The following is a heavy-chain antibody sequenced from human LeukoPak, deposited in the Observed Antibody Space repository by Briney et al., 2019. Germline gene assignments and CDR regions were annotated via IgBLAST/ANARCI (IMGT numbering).Heavy chain of an antibody. V-gene: IGHV4-31*03. CDR1: GGSISSGGSY. Sequence: PSQTLSLTCTVSGGSISSGGSYWSWIRQHPGKGLEWIGYIYYSGSTYYNPSLKSRVTISVDTSKNQFSLKLSSVTAADTAVYYCATNLRGYSYGSDAFDIWGQGTMVTVSS. D-gene: IGHD5-18*01. CDR3: ATNLRGYSYGSDAFDI. CDR2: IYYSGST. J-gene: IGHJ3*02.